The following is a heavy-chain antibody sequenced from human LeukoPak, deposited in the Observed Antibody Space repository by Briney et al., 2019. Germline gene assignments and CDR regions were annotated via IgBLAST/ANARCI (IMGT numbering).Heavy chain of an antibody. J-gene: IGHJ4*02. D-gene: IGHD3-22*01. V-gene: IGHV3-21*01. CDR2: ISSSSSYI. CDR1: GFTFSGYS. CDR3: AKVNYYESSGYYDY. Sequence: GGSLRLSCAASGFTFSGYSMNWVRQAPGYGLEWVSSISSSSSYIYYADSVKGRFTISRDNAKNSLYLHMNSLRAEDTAVYYCAKVNYYESSGYYDYWGQGTLVTVSS.